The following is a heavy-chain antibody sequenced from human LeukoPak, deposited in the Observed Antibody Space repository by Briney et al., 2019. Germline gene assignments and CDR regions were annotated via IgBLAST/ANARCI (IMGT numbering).Heavy chain of an antibody. Sequence: ASVKVSCKASEYTFTGYYMHWVRQAPGQGLEWMGWINPNSGGTNYAQKFQGRVTMTRDTSISTAYMKLSRLRSDDTAVYYCARVSSRFGELITTGIFDYWGQGTLVTVSS. D-gene: IGHD3-10*01. CDR3: ARVSSRFGELITTGIFDY. CDR2: INPNSGGT. CDR1: EYTFTGYY. J-gene: IGHJ4*02. V-gene: IGHV1-2*02.